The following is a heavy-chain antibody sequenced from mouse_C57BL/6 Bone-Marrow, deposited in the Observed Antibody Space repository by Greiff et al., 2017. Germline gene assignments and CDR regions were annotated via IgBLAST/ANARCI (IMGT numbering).Heavy chain of an antibody. CDR3: ARSVYYGSSPWFAY. Sequence: QVQLQQSGAELVRPGSSVKLSCKASGYTFTSYWMDWVKQRPGQGLEWIGNIYPSDSETHYNQKFKDKATLTVDRSSSTAYMQLSSLTSEDSAVYYCARSVYYGSSPWFAYWGQGTLVTVSA. J-gene: IGHJ3*01. V-gene: IGHV1-61*01. D-gene: IGHD1-1*01. CDR2: IYPSDSET. CDR1: GYTFTSYW.